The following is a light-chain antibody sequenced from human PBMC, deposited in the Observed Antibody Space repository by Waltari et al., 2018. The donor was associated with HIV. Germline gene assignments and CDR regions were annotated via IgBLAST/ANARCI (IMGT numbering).Light chain of an antibody. CDR2: EVS. Sequence: QSALTQPASVSGSPGQSITISCTGTSSDGGAYNYVSWYQQHPGKAPKLMIYEVSNRPSGVSNRFSGSKSGNTASLTISGLQSEDEADYYCSSYTSSSTLVFGGGTKLTVL. J-gene: IGLJ2*01. V-gene: IGLV2-14*01. CDR1: SSDGGAYNY. CDR3: SSYTSSSTLV.